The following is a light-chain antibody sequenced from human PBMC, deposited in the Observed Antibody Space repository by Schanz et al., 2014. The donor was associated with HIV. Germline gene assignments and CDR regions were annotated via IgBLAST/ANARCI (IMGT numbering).Light chain of an antibody. V-gene: IGLV1-40*01. CDR1: NSNIGAGYA. Sequence: QSVLTQPPSVSGAPGQRVTISCTGSNSNIGAGYAVHWYQQLPETAPKLLISDNFNRPSGVPDRFSGSKSGTSASLAITGLQAEDEADYYCQSYDSSLSGSVFGGGTKLTVL. J-gene: IGLJ2*01. CDR2: DNF. CDR3: QSYDSSLSGSV.